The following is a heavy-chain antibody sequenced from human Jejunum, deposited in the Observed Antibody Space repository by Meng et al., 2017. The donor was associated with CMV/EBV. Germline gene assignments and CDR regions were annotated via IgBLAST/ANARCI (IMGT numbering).Heavy chain of an antibody. V-gene: IGHV3-7*01. CDR1: GFSFSNYW. Sequence: SGFSFSNYWISWVRQAPGKGLEWVANIKQAGSETNYVDSVKGRFTISRDDAKNSLYLQMDSLRGEDTAVYYCAREGVVGATDFDYWGQGTLVTVSS. CDR2: IKQAGSET. D-gene: IGHD1-26*01. CDR3: AREGVVGATDFDY. J-gene: IGHJ4*02.